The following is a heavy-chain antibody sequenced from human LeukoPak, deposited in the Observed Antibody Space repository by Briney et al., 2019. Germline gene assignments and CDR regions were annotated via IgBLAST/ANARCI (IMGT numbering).Heavy chain of an antibody. CDR1: GFTFSSYA. CDR2: ISGSGGST. CDR3: AKDRYYYDTSGYRFDY. J-gene: IGHJ4*02. Sequence: GGSLRLSCAASGFTFSSYAMSWVRQAPGKGLEWVSAISGSGGSTYYADSVKGRFTISRDNSKNTLYLQMNSLRAEDTAVYYCAKDRYYYDTSGYRFDYWGQGTLVTVSS. D-gene: IGHD3-22*01. V-gene: IGHV3-23*01.